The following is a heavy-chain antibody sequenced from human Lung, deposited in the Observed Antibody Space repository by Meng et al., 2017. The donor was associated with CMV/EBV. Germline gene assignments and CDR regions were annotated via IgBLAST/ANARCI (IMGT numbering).Heavy chain of an antibody. D-gene: IGHD6-13*01. J-gene: IGHJ4*02. CDR3: ARHYDSSWFGY. CDR2: IYCGDSKT. V-gene: IGHV5-51*01. Sequence: GGSXRLXXKSSGYSFATYWIGWVRQMPGKDLEWMGMIYCGDSKTIYSPFFQGQVTISADKSISTAYLQWSSLQASDTAMYYCARHYDSSWFGYWGQGTLVXVSS. CDR1: GYSFATYW.